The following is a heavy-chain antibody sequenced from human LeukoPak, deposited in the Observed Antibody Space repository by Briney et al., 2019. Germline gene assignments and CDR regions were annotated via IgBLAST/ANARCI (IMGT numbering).Heavy chain of an antibody. J-gene: IGHJ4*02. D-gene: IGHD2-21*01. CDR2: INYDGTT. CDR3: ARHPSIVYFDY. V-gene: IGHV4-39*01. Sequence: SETLSLTCTVSGGSISSGSYYWGWVRQPPGKGLEWIGSINYDGTTYYNPSLKSRVTVSVDTSKTQFSLKLSSVTAADTAVYYCARHPSIVYFDYWGQGTLVTVSS. CDR1: GGSISSGSYY.